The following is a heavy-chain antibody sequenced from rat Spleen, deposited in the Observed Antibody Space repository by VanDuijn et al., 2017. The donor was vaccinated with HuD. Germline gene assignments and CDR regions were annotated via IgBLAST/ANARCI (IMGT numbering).Heavy chain of an antibody. J-gene: IGHJ2*01. CDR2: ISNSGGNT. CDR3: AREAGIPFHYFDY. Sequence: EVQLVESGGGLVQPGRSLKLSCAASGFTFSNYLMAWVRQAPTKGLEWVASISNSGGNTYYRDSVKGRFTISRDNAKSTLYLQMDSLRSEDTATYYCAREAGIPFHYFDYWGRGVMVTVSS. CDR1: GFTFSNYL. V-gene: IGHV5-25*01. D-gene: IGHD1-4*01.